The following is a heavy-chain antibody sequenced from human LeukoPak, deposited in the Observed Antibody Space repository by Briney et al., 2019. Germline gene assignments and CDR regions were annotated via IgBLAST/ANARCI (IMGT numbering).Heavy chain of an antibody. CDR3: ARCLGTPCAGFPGP. CDR1: GFTFSDYY. Sequence: AGGSLRLSCAASGFTFSDYYMSWIRQAPGKGLEWVSSISSSRSTIYYADAVKGRFTISRDNAKNSLYLQMNSLRAEDTAVYYCARCLGTPCAGFPGPWGQGTLVTVSS. V-gene: IGHV3-11*04. D-gene: IGHD5/OR15-5a*01. J-gene: IGHJ4*02. CDR2: ISSSRSTI.